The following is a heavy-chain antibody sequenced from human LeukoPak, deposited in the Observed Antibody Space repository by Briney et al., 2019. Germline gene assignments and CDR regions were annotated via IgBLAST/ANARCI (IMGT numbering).Heavy chain of an antibody. Sequence: GESLRLSCAASGFTFSSYAMSWVRQAPGKGLEWVSAISGGGGSTYYADSVKGRFTISRDNSKNTLYLQMNSLRAEDTAVYYCAKDSGSGWYPYWGQGTLVTVSS. J-gene: IGHJ4*02. CDR1: GFTFSSYA. CDR3: AKDSGSGWYPY. D-gene: IGHD6-19*01. CDR2: ISGGGGST. V-gene: IGHV3-23*01.